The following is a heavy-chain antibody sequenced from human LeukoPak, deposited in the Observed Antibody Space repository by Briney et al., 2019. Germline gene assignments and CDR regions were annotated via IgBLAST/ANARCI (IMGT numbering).Heavy chain of an antibody. D-gene: IGHD3-3*01. CDR3: ARDSYDFWSGYYKGYYYYMDV. J-gene: IGHJ6*03. V-gene: IGHV4-39*07. Sequence: SETLSLTCAVYGGSISSSSYYWGWIRQPPGQGLEWIVSINYSGSTYYNPYIKSRVTISVDTSKNQYSLRLRSVTAADTAVYYCARDSYDFWSGYYKGYYYYMDVWGKGTTVTVSS. CDR1: GGSISSSSYY. CDR2: INYSGST.